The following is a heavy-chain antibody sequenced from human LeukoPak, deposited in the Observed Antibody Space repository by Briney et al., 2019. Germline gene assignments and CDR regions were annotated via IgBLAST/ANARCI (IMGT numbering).Heavy chain of an antibody. CDR3: ARQAQEAYYYDSSGPDVFYFDY. J-gene: IGHJ4*02. V-gene: IGHV1-2*04. CDR1: GYTFTGHY. Sequence: ASVKVSCKASGYTFTGHYMHWVRQAPGQGLEWMGWINPNSGGTNYAQKFQGWVTMTRDTSISTAYMELSRLRSDDTAVYYCARQAQEAYYYDSSGPDVFYFDYWGQGTLVTVSS. CDR2: INPNSGGT. D-gene: IGHD3-22*01.